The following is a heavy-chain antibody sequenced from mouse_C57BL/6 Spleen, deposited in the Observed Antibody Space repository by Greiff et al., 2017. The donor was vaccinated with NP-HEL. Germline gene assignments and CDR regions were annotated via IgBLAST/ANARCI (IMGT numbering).Heavy chain of an antibody. D-gene: IGHD1-1*01. CDR2: IYPGGGYT. Sequence: QVQLKESGAELVRPGTSVKMSCKASGYTFTNYWIGWAKQRPGHGLEWIGDIYPGGGYTNYNEKFKGKATLTADKSSSTAYMQFSSLTSEDSAIYYCAREVVATDYYAMDYWGQGTSVTVSS. CDR3: AREVVATDYYAMDY. CDR1: GYTFTNYW. V-gene: IGHV1-63*01. J-gene: IGHJ4*01.